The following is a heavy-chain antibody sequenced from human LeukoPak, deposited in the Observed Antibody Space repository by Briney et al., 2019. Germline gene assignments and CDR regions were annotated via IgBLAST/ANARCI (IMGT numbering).Heavy chain of an antibody. J-gene: IGHJ4*02. CDR3: AKDLWELLSFFGY. CDR2: ISGSGGST. CDR1: GFTFSSYA. Sequence: PGGSLRLSCAASGFTFSSYAMSWVRQAPGKGLEWVSDISGSGGSTYYADSVKGRFTISRDNSKNTLYLQMNSLRAEDTAVYYCAKDLWELLSFFGYWGQGTLVTVSS. D-gene: IGHD1-26*01. V-gene: IGHV3-23*01.